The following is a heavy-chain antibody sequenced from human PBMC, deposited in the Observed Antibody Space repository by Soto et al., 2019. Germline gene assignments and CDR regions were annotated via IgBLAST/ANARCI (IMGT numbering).Heavy chain of an antibody. CDR1: GYTFTSYG. J-gene: IGHJ6*02. CDR3: ARALHYDILTGDSDYYYYGMDV. Sequence: ASVKVSCKASGYTFTSYGSSWVRQAPGQGLEWMGWISAYNGNTNYAQKLQGRVTMTTDTSTSTAYMELRSLRSDDTAVYYCARALHYDILTGDSDYYYYGMDVWGQGTTVTVSS. V-gene: IGHV1-18*01. D-gene: IGHD3-9*01. CDR2: ISAYNGNT.